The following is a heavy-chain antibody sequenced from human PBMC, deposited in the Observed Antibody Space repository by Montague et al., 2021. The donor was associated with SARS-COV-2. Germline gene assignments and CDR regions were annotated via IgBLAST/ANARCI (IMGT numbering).Heavy chain of an antibody. CDR1: GDSISNYY. CDR3: ARLPYILPGYAYFDF. V-gene: IGHV4-59*12. CDR2: IYYSGST. Sequence: SETLSLTCTVSGDSISNYYWSWIRRPPGKGLEWLGYIYYSGSTYXXPSLKSRVTISVDTSKNQFSLRLSSVTAADTAVYYCARLPYILPGYAYFDFWGQGSLVIVSS. D-gene: IGHD3-9*01. J-gene: IGHJ4*02.